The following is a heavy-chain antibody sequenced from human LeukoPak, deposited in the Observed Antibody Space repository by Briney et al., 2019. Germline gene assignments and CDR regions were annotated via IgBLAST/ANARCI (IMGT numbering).Heavy chain of an antibody. CDR1: GFTFSSYS. CDR3: VRDQGNY. Sequence: GGSLRLSCAASGFTFSSYSMNWVRQAPGKGLEWVSVIYSGGSTYYADSVKGRFTISRDNSKNTLYLQMNSLRAEDTAVYYCVRDQGNYWGQGTLVTVSS. CDR2: IYSGGST. V-gene: IGHV3-66*01. J-gene: IGHJ4*02.